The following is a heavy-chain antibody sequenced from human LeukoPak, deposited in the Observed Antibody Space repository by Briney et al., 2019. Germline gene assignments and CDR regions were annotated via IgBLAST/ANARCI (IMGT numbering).Heavy chain of an antibody. V-gene: IGHV1-46*01. CDR3: ARDRVYYYDSSGEKAFDI. Sequence: ASVKVSCKASGYTFTSYYMHWVRQAPGQGLEWMGIVNPSGGSTSYAQKFQGRVTMTRDTSTSTVYMELSSLRSEDTAVYYCARDRVYYYDSSGEKAFDIWGQGAMVTVSS. CDR1: GYTFTSYY. J-gene: IGHJ3*02. D-gene: IGHD3-22*01. CDR2: VNPSGGST.